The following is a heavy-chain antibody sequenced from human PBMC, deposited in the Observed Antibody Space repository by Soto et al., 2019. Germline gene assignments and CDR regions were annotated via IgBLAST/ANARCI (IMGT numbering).Heavy chain of an antibody. CDR1: GDSISSYH. V-gene: IGHV4-59*01. CDR3: ARGYDRSFDY. J-gene: IGHJ4*02. D-gene: IGHD3-22*01. CDR2: IYYTGTT. Sequence: SETLSLTCTVSGDSISSYHWSWIRQPPGKGLEYIGYIYYTGTTNYNPSLKSRVTISVDTSKNQFSLKLSSVTAADTAVYYCARGYDRSFDYWGQGTLVTVSS.